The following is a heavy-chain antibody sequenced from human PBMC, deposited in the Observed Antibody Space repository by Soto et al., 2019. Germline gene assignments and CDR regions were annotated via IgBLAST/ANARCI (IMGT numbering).Heavy chain of an antibody. V-gene: IGHV3-33*01. Sequence: QVQLVESGGGVVQPGRSLRLSCAASGFTFSSYGMHWVRQAPGKGLEWVAVIWYDGSNKYYADSVKGRFTISRDNSKHALFLEMNGLRAEDTAVYYCARERCVGDCYPDGWGQGTLVTVSS. CDR1: GFTFSSYG. CDR2: IWYDGSNK. J-gene: IGHJ4*02. CDR3: ARERCVGDCYPDG. D-gene: IGHD2-21*02.